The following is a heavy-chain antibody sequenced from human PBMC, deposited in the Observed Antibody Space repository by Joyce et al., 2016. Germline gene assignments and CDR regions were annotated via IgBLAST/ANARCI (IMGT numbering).Heavy chain of an antibody. J-gene: IGHJ3*02. V-gene: IGHV6-1*01. CDR1: GDFVSSNSAA. Sequence: QVQLQQSGPGLVKPSQILSLTCAISGDFVSSNSAAWNWIRQSPARGLEWLGRTFYRSKWYNDYAVSVRSRISINPDTSKNLFSLHLKSVTPEDTAVYYCARDAGFGLDALDIWGQGTMVTVSS. CDR3: ARDAGFGLDALDI. D-gene: IGHD3/OR15-3a*01. CDR2: TFYRSKWYN.